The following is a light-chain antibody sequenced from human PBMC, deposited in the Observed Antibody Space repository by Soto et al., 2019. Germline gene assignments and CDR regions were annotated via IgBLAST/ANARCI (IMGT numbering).Light chain of an antibody. J-gene: IGLJ2*01. CDR2: EVT. V-gene: IGLV2-14*01. CDR3: SSSTSNTVV. Sequence: QSALTQPASVSGSPGQSITISCTGTSRDVGSYDYVSWYQHHPGKAPKLMISEVTNRPSGVSNRFSGSKSGNTASLTISGLQAEDEADYYCSSSTSNTVVFGGGTKPTVL. CDR1: SRDVGSYDY.